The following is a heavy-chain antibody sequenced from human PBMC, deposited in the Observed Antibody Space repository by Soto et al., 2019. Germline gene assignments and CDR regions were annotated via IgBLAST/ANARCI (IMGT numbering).Heavy chain of an antibody. V-gene: IGHV3-21*01. J-gene: IGHJ4*02. D-gene: IGHD4-17*01. Sequence: WLSLRLPCEACGFFLSSYSMNWVRQAQGKGLEWVSLISTSSSYINYADSVKGRFTISRDNAKNSVYLQMNSLRVEDTAVYYCARETALHRDYGVNAYSDCWGERTRGIVSS. CDR1: GFFLSSYS. CDR2: ISTSSSYI. CDR3: ARETALHRDYGVNAYSDC.